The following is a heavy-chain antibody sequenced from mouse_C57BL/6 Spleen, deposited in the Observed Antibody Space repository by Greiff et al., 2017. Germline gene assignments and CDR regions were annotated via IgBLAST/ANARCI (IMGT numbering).Heavy chain of an antibody. CDR1: GYSFTGYY. J-gene: IGHJ3*01. CDR2: INPSTGGT. V-gene: IGHV1-42*01. Sequence: VQLQQSGPELVKPGASVKISCKASGYSFTGYYMNWVKQSPAKSLEWIGEINPSTGGTTYNQKFKAKATLTVDKSSSTAYMPLKSLTSDDSAVYYCARRNYYGSSYGFAYWGQGTLVTVSA. CDR3: ARRNYYGSSYGFAY. D-gene: IGHD1-1*01.